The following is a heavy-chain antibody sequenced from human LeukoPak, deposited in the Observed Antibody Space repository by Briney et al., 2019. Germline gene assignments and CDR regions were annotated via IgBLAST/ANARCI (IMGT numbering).Heavy chain of an antibody. CDR3: ASVDTAIGGFDY. CDR1: GGSISSGDYS. D-gene: IGHD5-18*01. Sequence: SQTLSLTCTASGGSISSGDYSWSWIRQPPGKGLEWIGDIYHSESSYYNPALNSLITISVARSKNQFALKLSSVTAADTAVDYCASVDTAIGGFDYWGQGTLVTVSS. V-gene: IGHV4-30-2*01. J-gene: IGHJ4*02. CDR2: IYHSESS.